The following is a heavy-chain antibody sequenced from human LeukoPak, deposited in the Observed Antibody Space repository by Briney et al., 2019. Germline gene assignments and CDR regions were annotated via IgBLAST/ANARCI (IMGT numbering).Heavy chain of an antibody. CDR2: IIPILGIA. V-gene: IGHV1-69*04. J-gene: IGHJ5*02. CDR3: ARGPARNWFDP. CDR1: GGTFSSYA. Sequence: SVKVSRKASGGTFSSYAISWVRQAPGQGLEWMGRIIPILGIANYAQKFQGRVTITADKSTSTAYMELSSLRSEDTAVYYCARGPARNWFDPWGQGTLVTVSS.